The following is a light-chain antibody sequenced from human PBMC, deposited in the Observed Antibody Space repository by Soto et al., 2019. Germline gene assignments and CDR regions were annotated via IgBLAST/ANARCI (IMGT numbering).Light chain of an antibody. CDR2: DAS. CDR3: QQYHNWPIT. Sequence: TQSPGTLSLSPGESATLSCRASQSVSSNLAWHQQKPGQAPRILMYDASTRATGISARFSGSGSGTEFTLTISSLQSEDFAVYYCQQYHNWPITFGQGTRLEIK. J-gene: IGKJ5*01. V-gene: IGKV3-15*01. CDR1: QSVSSN.